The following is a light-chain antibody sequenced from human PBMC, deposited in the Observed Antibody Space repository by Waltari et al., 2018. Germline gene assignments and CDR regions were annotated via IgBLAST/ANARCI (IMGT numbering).Light chain of an antibody. Sequence: DIIMTQSPDSLAVSLGERATLNCTSNQSLLYDANNRDYLAWFHQKPGHPPTFLIYWASTRESGVPDRFSGSGSGTDFTLTITSLQAEDVGVYYCQQYYTHPITFGQGTRLEI. J-gene: IGKJ5*01. CDR2: WAS. CDR3: QQYYTHPIT. V-gene: IGKV4-1*01. CDR1: QSLLYDANNRDY.